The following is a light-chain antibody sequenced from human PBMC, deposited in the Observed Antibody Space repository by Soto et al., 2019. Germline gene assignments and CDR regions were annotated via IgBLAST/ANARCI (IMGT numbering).Light chain of an antibody. CDR3: SSYTSSSTLV. J-gene: IGLJ2*01. Sequence: QSALTQPGSVSGSPGQSITISCTGTSRDVGGYNYVSWYQQHPGKAPKLMIYAVSNRPSGVSNRFSGSKSGNTASLTISGLQAEDEADYYCSSYTSSSTLVFGGGTKLTVL. CDR2: AVS. CDR1: SRDVGGYNY. V-gene: IGLV2-14*01.